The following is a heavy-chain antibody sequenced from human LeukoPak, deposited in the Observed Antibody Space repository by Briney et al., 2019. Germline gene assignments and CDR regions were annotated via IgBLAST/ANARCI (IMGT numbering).Heavy chain of an antibody. CDR2: IWYDGSNK. CDR1: GFTFSSYG. V-gene: IGHV3-33*01. Sequence: GGSLRLSCAASGFTFSSYGMHWVRQAPGKGLEWVAVIWYDGSNKYYADSVKGRFTISRDNSKNTLYLQMNSLRAEDTAVYYCARIAAAGTVYFQHWGQGTLVTVSS. J-gene: IGHJ1*01. CDR3: ARIAAAGTVYFQH. D-gene: IGHD6-13*01.